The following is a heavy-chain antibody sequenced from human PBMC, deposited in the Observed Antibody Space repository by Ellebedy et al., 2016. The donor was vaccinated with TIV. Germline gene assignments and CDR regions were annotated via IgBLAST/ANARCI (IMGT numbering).Heavy chain of an antibody. D-gene: IGHD6-13*01. CDR3: ARVRRGSSGMDV. J-gene: IGHJ6*02. CDR1: GYTFIANY. V-gene: IGHV1-2*02. CDR2: INPDSGGT. Sequence: ASVKVSCRASGYTFIANYIHWVRQAPGQGLEWMGWINPDSGGTNFAQKFQGRVTMTRDTSINTVYMELNRLESDDTAVYYCARVRRGSSGMDVWGQGTTVAVSS.